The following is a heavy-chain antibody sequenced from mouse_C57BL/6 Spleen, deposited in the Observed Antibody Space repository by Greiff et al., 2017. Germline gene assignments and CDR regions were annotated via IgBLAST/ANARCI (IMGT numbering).Heavy chain of an antibody. D-gene: IGHD1-1*01. J-gene: IGHJ3*01. Sequence: EVNLVESGGGLVKPGGSLKLSCAASGFTFSSYAMSWVRQTPEKRLEWVATISDGGSYTYYPDNVKGRFTISRDNAKNNLYLQMSHLKSEDTAMYYCARADYYGSPAWFAYWGQETLVTVSA. CDR1: GFTFSSYA. CDR3: ARADYYGSPAWFAY. CDR2: ISDGGSYT. V-gene: IGHV5-4*03.